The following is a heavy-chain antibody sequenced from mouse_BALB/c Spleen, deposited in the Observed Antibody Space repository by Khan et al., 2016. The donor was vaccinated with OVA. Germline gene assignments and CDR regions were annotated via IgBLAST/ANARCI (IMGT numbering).Heavy chain of an antibody. CDR1: GYSITSDYA. J-gene: IGHJ3*01. CDR2: IHYSGST. Sequence: EVQLQESGPGLVKPSQSLSLTCTVTGYSITSDYAWNWIRQFQGNKLEWMGYIHYSGSTSYIPSLKSRISITRDTSKKQFFLHLHSVTSEVTATYYCARGRAYWGQGTLVTVSA. CDR3: ARGRAY. V-gene: IGHV3-2*02. D-gene: IGHD3-3*01.